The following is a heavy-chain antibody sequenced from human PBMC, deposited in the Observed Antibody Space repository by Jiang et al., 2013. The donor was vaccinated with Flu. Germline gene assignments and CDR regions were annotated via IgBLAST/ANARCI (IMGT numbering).Heavy chain of an antibody. CDR3: AREVRIEAVTPLEFDF. V-gene: IGHV4-31*03. CDR1: GGSIASGGYY. J-gene: IGHJ4*02. D-gene: IGHD2-15*01. Sequence: GPGLVKPSQTLSLTCSVSGGSIASGGYYWNWIRQHPGKGLEWIGFIFHGGSTYYNPSLKSRVNISVDTSKSQFSLKLRSVTVADTAIYYCAREVRIEAVTPLEFDFWGQGILVTVSS. CDR2: IFHGGST.